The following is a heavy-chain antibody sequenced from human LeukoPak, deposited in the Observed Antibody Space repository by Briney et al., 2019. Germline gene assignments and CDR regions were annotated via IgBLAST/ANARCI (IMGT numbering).Heavy chain of an antibody. J-gene: IGHJ4*02. D-gene: IGHD2-2*01. V-gene: IGHV5-51*01. CDR3: ARRYCSGTSRYYFDY. CDR2: IYPGDSVT. CDR1: GYSFTSYW. Sequence: GESLKISCLGSGYSFTSYWIAWVRQMPGKGLEWMGIIYPGDSVTRYSPSFQGQVTISADKSISTAYLQWSSLKASDTAMYYCARRYCSGTSRYYFDYWGQGTLVTVSS.